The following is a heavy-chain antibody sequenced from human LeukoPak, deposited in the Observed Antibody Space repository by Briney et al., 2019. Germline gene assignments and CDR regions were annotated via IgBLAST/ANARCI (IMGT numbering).Heavy chain of an antibody. V-gene: IGHV1-69*05. CDR3: ARYDSWNYYSAFDI. Sequence: ASVKVSCKASGGTFSSYAISWVRQAPGQGLEWMGGIIPIFGTANYAQKFQGRVTITTDESTSTAYMELSSLRSEDTAVYYCARYDSWNYYSAFDIWGQGTMVTVSS. D-gene: IGHD1-7*01. CDR2: IIPIFGTA. CDR1: GGTFSSYA. J-gene: IGHJ3*02.